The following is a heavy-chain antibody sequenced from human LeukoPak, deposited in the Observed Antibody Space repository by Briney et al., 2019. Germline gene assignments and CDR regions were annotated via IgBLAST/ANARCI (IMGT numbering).Heavy chain of an antibody. CDR1: GFTFSSYS. J-gene: IGHJ4*02. D-gene: IGHD2-21*01. V-gene: IGHV3-21*01. Sequence: GGSLRLSCAASGFTFSSYSMNWVRQAPGKGLEWVSSISSSSSYIYYADSVKGRFTISRDNAKNSLYLQMNSLRAEVTAVYYCARVWAYCGGDCAYFDYWGQGTLVTVSS. CDR2: ISSSSSYI. CDR3: ARVWAYCGGDCAYFDY.